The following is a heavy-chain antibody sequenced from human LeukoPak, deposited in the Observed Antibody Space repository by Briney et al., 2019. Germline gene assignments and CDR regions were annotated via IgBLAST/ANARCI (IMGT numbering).Heavy chain of an antibody. Sequence: SETLSLTCAVSGGSFSDYYWIWIRPAPTKGLQWIGAINHSGSTNYNPSLKSRVTMSVNTSKNQFSLNLSSVTAADTAVYYCARGPKLTRGVTNWFDPWGQGTLVTVSS. V-gene: IGHV4-34*01. CDR3: ARGPKLTRGVTNWFDP. D-gene: IGHD3-10*01. CDR2: INHSGST. J-gene: IGHJ5*02. CDR1: GGSFSDYY.